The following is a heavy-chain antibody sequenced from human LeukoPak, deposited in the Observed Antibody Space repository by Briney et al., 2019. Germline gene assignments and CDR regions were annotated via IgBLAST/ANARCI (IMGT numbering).Heavy chain of an antibody. J-gene: IGHJ4*02. V-gene: IGHV3-49*04. Sequence: GGSLRLSCITSGFTFGDYAMTWVRQAPGKGLEWVGFIRSKVYGGTPEYAASVKGRFTISRNDSKGIAYLQMNSLKTEDTAVYYCTRDQTPYYWGQGTLVTVSS. CDR1: GFTFGDYA. CDR2: IRSKVYGGTP. CDR3: TRDQTPYY.